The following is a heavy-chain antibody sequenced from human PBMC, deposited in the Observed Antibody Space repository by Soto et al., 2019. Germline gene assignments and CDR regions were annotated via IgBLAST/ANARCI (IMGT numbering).Heavy chain of an antibody. CDR1: GGSFSGYY. Sequence: SETLSLTCAVYGGSFSGYYWSWIRQPPGKGLEWIGEINHSGSTNYNPSLKSRVTISVDTSKNQFSLKLSSVTAADTAVYYCARKISTAGNFDYWGQGTLVTVSS. CDR2: INHSGST. CDR3: ARKISTAGNFDY. V-gene: IGHV4-34*01. D-gene: IGHD2-2*01. J-gene: IGHJ4*02.